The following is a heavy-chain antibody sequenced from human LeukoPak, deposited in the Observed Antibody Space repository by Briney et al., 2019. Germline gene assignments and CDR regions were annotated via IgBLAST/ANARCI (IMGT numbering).Heavy chain of an antibody. V-gene: IGHV3-7*05. CDR3: ARDTSITMVRAPLDY. J-gene: IGHJ4*02. CDR2: IKEDGSHI. Sequence: GGSLRLSCAASGFTFTSYSMTWVRQAPGRGLEWVARIKEDGSHIYYVDSVKGRFTISRDNAKKSLYLQMNSLRAEDTAVYYCARDTSITMVRAPLDYWGQGTLVTVSS. D-gene: IGHD3-10*01. CDR1: GFTFTSYS.